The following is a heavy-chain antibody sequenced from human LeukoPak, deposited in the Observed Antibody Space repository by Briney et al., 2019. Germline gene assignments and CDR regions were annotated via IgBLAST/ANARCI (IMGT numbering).Heavy chain of an antibody. CDR1: GGTFSSYA. D-gene: IGHD3-10*01. CDR3: ARIMVRGRWLDP. J-gene: IGHJ5*02. V-gene: IGHV1-69*04. Sequence: GASVKVSCKASGGTFSSYAISWVRQAPGQGLEWMGRIIPILGIANYAQKFQGRVTMTTDTSTSTAYMELRSLRSDDTAVYYCARIMVRGRWLDPWGQGTLVTVSS. CDR2: IIPILGIA.